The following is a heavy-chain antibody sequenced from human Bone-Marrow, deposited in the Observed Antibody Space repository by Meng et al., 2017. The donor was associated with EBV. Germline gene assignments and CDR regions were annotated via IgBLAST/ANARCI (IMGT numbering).Heavy chain of an antibody. CDR3: ARSIFGVVIIPYYFDY. D-gene: IGHD3-3*01. CDR2: ISSSSSYI. V-gene: IGHV3-21*01. Sequence: EVQLVESGGGLVKPGGSXXLSCAASGFTFSSYSINWVRQAPGKGLEWVSSISSSSSYIYYADSVKGRFTISRDNAKNSLYLQMNSLRAEDTAVYYCARSIFGVVIIPYYFDYWGQGTLVTVSS. CDR1: GFTFSSYS. J-gene: IGHJ4*02.